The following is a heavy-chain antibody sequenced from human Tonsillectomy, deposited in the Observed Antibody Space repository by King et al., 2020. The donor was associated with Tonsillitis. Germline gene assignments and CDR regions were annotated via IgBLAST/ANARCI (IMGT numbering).Heavy chain of an antibody. Sequence: VQLVESGGGVVQPGRSLRLSCAASGFTFSGYAMHWVRQAPGKGLEWVAVISYDGSNKFYVDSVKGRFTISRDNSKNTLYLQMNSLRAEDTAVYYCASLDGDSEDSWGQGTLVTVSS. CDR1: GFTFSGYA. CDR3: ASLDGDSEDS. J-gene: IGHJ4*02. V-gene: IGHV3-30*04. D-gene: IGHD4-17*01. CDR2: ISYDGSNK.